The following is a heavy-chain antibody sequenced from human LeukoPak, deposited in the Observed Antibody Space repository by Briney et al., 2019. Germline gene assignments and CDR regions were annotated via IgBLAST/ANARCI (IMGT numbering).Heavy chain of an antibody. D-gene: IGHD1-26*01. CDR1: GGSISSYY. V-gene: IGHV4-59*01. J-gene: IGHJ4*02. CDR2: IYYSGST. Sequence: SETLSLTCTVSGGSISSYYWSWIRQPPGKGLEWIGYIYYSGSTNYNPSLKSRVTISIDTSKNQFSLKLSSVTAADTAMYYCARSPRGVGVTALDYWGQGTLVTVSS. CDR3: ARSPRGVGVTALDY.